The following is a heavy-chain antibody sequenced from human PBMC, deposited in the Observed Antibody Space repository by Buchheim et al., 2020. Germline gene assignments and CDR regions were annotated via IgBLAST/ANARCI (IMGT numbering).Heavy chain of an antibody. D-gene: IGHD3-10*02. Sequence: QLQLQESGPGLVKPSETLPLTCTVSGGSISSSSYYWGWNRQPPGKGLEWIGSIYYSGSTYYNPSLKSRVTISVDTSKNQFSLKLSSVTAADTAVYYCARRELLSSLDPWGQGTL. CDR2: IYYSGST. CDR3: ARRELLSSLDP. J-gene: IGHJ5*02. CDR1: GGSISSSSYY. V-gene: IGHV4-39*01.